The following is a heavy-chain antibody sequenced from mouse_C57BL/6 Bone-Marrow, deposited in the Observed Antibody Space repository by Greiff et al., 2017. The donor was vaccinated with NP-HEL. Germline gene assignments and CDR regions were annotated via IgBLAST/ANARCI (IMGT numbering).Heavy chain of an antibody. J-gene: IGHJ2*01. CDR1: GFTFSSYT. D-gene: IGHD2-3*01. Sequence: EVKVVESGGGLVKPGGSLKLSCSASGFTFSSYTMSWVRQTPEKRLEWVATISGGGGNTYYPDSVKGRFTISRDNAKNTLYLQMSSLRSEDTALYYCARQGGYYHYWGQGTTLTVSS. V-gene: IGHV5-9*01. CDR2: ISGGGGNT. CDR3: ARQGGYYHY.